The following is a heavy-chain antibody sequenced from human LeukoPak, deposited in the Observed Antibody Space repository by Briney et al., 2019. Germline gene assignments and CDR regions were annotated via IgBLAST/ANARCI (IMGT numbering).Heavy chain of an antibody. V-gene: IGHV5-51*01. CDR3: ARHGDYYYYMDV. Sequence: PGESLKISCKGSGYSFSTYWIGWVRQMPGKGLEWMGTIYPGNSDTRYSPSFQGQVTISADKSISTAYLQWSSLKASDTVMYYCARHGDYYYYMDVWGQGTTVTVSS. CDR2: IYPGNSDT. J-gene: IGHJ6*03. CDR1: GYSFSTYW. D-gene: IGHD7-27*01.